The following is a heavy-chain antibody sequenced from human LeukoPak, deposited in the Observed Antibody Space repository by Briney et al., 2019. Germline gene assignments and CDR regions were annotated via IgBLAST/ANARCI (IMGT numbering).Heavy chain of an antibody. J-gene: IGHJ4*02. CDR3: ARQRGNFDY. CDR1: GGSISSYY. V-gene: IGHV4-59*08. Sequence: SGTLSLTCTVSGGSISSYYWSWIRQPPGKGLEWIGYIYYSGSTNYNPSLKSRVTISVDTSKNQFSLKLSSVTAADTAVYYCARQRGNFDYWGQGTLVTVSS. CDR2: IYYSGST.